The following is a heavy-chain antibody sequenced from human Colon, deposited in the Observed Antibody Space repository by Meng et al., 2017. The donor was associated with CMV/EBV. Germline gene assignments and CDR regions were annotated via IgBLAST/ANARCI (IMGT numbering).Heavy chain of an antibody. CDR3: ARAPTIFGVVSWFDP. CDR2: IIPIFGTA. D-gene: IGHD3-3*01. CDR1: GGTFRSYA. Sequence: SGGTFRSYAISGVRQAPGQGLEWMGGIIPIFGTANYAQKFQGRVTITTDESTSTAYMELSSLRSEDTAVYYCARAPTIFGVVSWFDPWGQGTLVTVS. J-gene: IGHJ5*02. V-gene: IGHV1-69*05.